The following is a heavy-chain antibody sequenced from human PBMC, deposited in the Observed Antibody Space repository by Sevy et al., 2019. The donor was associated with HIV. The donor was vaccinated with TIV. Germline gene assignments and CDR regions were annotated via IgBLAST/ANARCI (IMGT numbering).Heavy chain of an antibody. J-gene: IGHJ4*02. Sequence: SETLSLTCAASDGSISSGYWWSWVRQPPGKGLEWIGEVYHSGTTNYNPSLKSRVTISVDKSKNQFSLKLTPVTAADTAVYYCARVPVQLERPYYFDYWGQGTLVTVSS. CDR2: VYHSGTT. D-gene: IGHD1-1*01. CDR1: DGSISSGYW. V-gene: IGHV4-4*02. CDR3: ARVPVQLERPYYFDY.